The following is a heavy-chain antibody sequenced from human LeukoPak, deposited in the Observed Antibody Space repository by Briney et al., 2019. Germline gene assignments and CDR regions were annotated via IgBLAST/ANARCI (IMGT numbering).Heavy chain of an antibody. CDR2: IYYSGST. J-gene: IGHJ6*03. Sequence: SQTLSLTCTVSGGSISSGGYYWSWIRQHPGKGLDWIGYIYYSGSTYYNPSLKSRVTISVDTSKNQFSLKLSSVTAADTAVYYCAREFVVDYYYYMDVWGKGTTVTVSS. V-gene: IGHV4-31*03. CDR1: GGSISSGGYY. D-gene: IGHD2-21*01. CDR3: AREFVVDYYYYMDV.